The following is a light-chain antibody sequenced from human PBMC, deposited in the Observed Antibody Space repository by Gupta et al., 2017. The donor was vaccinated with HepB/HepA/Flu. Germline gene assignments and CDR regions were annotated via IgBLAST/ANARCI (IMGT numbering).Light chain of an antibody. CDR3: QQDNSYWT. J-gene: IGKJ1*01. CDR2: KAC. Sequence: DIQMTQSPSTLSASVGDRVTITCRASQSISSWLAWYQQKPGKAPKLLIYKACSLDSGVPSRFSGRGSGTEFTLTIRSLQPDDFANYYCQQDNSYWTFGQGTKVEIK. V-gene: IGKV1-5*03. CDR1: QSISSW.